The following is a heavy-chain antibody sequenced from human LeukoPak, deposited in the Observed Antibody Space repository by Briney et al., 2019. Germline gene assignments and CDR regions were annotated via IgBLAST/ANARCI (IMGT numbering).Heavy chain of an antibody. Sequence: SETLSLTCAVYGGSFSGYYWSWIRQPHGKGLERIGEINHSGSTNYNPSLKSRVTISVDTSKNQFSPKLSSVTAADTAVYYCAGVVKGWFGKQNWFDPWGQGTLVTVSS. CDR1: GGSFSGYY. CDR2: INHSGST. V-gene: IGHV4-34*01. CDR3: AGVVKGWFGKQNWFDP. J-gene: IGHJ5*02. D-gene: IGHD3-10*01.